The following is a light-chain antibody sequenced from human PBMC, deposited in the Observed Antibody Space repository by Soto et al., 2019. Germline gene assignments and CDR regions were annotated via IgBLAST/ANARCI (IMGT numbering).Light chain of an antibody. CDR2: EVS. V-gene: IGLV2-14*01. CDR3: SSFTSSSTPRV. J-gene: IGLJ1*01. CDR1: SGDVGGYKF. Sequence: QSALTQPASVSGSPGQSITISCTGTSGDVGGYKFVSWYQQHPGKVPKLIIYEVSNRPSGVSNRFSGSKSGNTASLTISGLQAEDEADYYCSSFTSSSTPRVFGTGTKLTVL.